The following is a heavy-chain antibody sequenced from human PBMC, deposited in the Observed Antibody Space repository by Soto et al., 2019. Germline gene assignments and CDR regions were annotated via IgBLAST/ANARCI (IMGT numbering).Heavy chain of an antibody. D-gene: IGHD1-26*01. CDR2: IYYRGST. J-gene: IGHJ6*02. CDR1: GGSISSHY. Sequence: SETLSLTCTVSGGSISSHYWSWERQAPGKGLEWIGHIYYRGSTNNHPSLRSRSTFSVDTSKNQFSLKLNSVTTADTAVYYCAGDGREASGMDVWGQGTKDTLSS. V-gene: IGHV4-59*11. CDR3: AGDGREASGMDV.